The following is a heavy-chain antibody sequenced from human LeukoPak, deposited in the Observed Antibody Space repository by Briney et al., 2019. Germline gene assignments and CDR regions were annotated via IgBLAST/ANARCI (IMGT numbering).Heavy chain of an antibody. CDR1: GFTFSDYY. D-gene: IGHD6-19*01. Sequence: PGGSLRLSCAASGFTFSDYYMSWIRQAPGKGLEWVSYISPSSSYTNYADSVKGRFTISRDNAKSSLYLQMNSLRAGDTAMYYCVRDWRSSGCFDYWGQGALVTVSS. J-gene: IGHJ4*02. V-gene: IGHV3-11*05. CDR3: VRDWRSSGCFDY. CDR2: ISPSSSYT.